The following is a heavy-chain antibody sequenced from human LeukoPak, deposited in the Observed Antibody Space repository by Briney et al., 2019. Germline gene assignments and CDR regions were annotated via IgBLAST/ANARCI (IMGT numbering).Heavy chain of an antibody. CDR2: LYRGGNT. CDR3: ARGVYGSGGPLLAFDY. V-gene: IGHV3-53*01. J-gene: IGHJ4*02. D-gene: IGHD3-10*01. Sequence: PGGSLRLSCAASGVTFSSDTLSWGRQAPGKGLEWGSGLYRGGNTYYADSAKSGFTISRDNSTKTRYLRRSSLRDDDTGGYYSARGVYGSGGPLLAFDYWGGGALVTV. CDR1: GVTFSSDT.